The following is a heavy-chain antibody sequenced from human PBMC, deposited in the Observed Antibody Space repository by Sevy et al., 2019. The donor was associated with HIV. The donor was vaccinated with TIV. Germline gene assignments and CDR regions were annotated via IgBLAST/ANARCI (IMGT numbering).Heavy chain of an antibody. J-gene: IGHJ6*03. Sequence: ASVKVSCKASGYTFTSYDINWVRQATGQGLEWMGWMNPNSGNTGYAQKFQGRVTMTRNTSISTAYMELSGLRSEDKAVYYCARGRNYDFWSGYYTGNYYYYMDVWGKGTTVTVSS. CDR2: MNPNSGNT. CDR3: ARGRNYDFWSGYYTGNYYYYMDV. V-gene: IGHV1-8*01. D-gene: IGHD3-3*01. CDR1: GYTFTSYD.